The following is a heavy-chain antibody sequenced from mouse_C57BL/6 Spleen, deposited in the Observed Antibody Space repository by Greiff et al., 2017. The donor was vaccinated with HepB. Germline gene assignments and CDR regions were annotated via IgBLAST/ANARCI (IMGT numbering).Heavy chain of an antibody. CDR1: GFTFSSYA. J-gene: IGHJ3*01. CDR3: ARDQAPFAY. D-gene: IGHD3-2*02. V-gene: IGHV5-4*01. Sequence: EVKLMESGGGLVKPGGSLKLSCAASGFTFSSYAMSWVRQTPEKRLEWVATISDGGSYTYYPDNVKGRFTISRDNAKNNLYLQMSHLKSEDTAMYYCARDQAPFAYWGQGTLVTVSA. CDR2: ISDGGSYT.